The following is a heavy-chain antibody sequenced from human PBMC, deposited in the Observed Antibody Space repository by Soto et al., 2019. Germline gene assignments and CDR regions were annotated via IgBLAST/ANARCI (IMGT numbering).Heavy chain of an antibody. CDR3: ARGQSNWDKNWFDP. Sequence: QLQLQESGSGLVKPSQTLSLTCNVSGGSVSDNAYSWTWIRQPPGKGLEWIGYIFHTGSAYYNPSLKSRVTLSVDRSKNQFSLRLTSVTAADTAIYYCARGQSNWDKNWFDPWGQGTLVTVSS. J-gene: IGHJ5*02. CDR2: IFHTGSA. CDR1: GGSVSDNAYS. V-gene: IGHV4-30-2*01. D-gene: IGHD1-26*01.